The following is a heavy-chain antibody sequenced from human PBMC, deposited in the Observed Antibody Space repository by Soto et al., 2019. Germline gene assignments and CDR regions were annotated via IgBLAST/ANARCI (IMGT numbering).Heavy chain of an antibody. CDR1: GFTFSSYA. V-gene: IGHV3-23*01. CDR2: ISGSGGST. Sequence: GGSLRLSCAASGFTFSSYAMSWVRQAPGKGLEWVSAISGSGGSTYYADSVKGRFTISRDNSKNTLYLQMNSLRAEDTAVYYCAKGAKSNSYGDFYFDYWGQGTLVTVSS. D-gene: IGHD5-18*01. CDR3: AKGAKSNSYGDFYFDY. J-gene: IGHJ4*02.